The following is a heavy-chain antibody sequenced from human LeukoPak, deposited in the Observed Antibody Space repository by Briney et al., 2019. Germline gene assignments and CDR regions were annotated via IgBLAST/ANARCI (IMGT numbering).Heavy chain of an antibody. V-gene: IGHV1-46*01. CDR3: ARDKSHYYDSSGVIRF. D-gene: IGHD3-22*01. J-gene: IGHJ4*02. CDR1: GYTFINYY. Sequence: APVKVSCKASGYTFINYYLHWVRQAPGQGLEWLGIINPSDGSTKYAQKFQGRVNMTRDTSTSTVYMELSSLRSADTAIFYCARDKSHYYDSSGVIRFWGQGTLVTVSS. CDR2: INPSDGST.